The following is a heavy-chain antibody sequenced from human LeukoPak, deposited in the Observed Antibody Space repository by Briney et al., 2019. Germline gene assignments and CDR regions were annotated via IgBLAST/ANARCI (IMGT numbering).Heavy chain of an antibody. V-gene: IGHV3-49*03. CDR1: GFTFGDYA. J-gene: IGHJ4*02. CDR2: IRSKAYGGTT. CDR3: TRTIQLWLQYFDY. Sequence: GGSLRLSCAASGFTFGDYAMSWFRQAPGKGLEWVGFIRSKAYGGTTEYAASVKGRFTISRDDSKSIAYLQMNSLKTEDTAVYYCTRTIQLWLQYFDYWGQGTLVTVSS. D-gene: IGHD5-18*01.